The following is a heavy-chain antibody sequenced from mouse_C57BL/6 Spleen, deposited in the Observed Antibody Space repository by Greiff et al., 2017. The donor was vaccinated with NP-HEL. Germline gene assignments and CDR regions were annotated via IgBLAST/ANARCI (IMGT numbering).Heavy chain of an antibody. CDR1: GYAFSSYW. CDR3: ARRGLRGWYFDV. CDR2: IYPGDGDT. D-gene: IGHD3-1*01. Sequence: VQVVESGAELVKPGASVKISCKASGYAFSSYWMNWVKQRPGQGLEWIGQIYPGDGDTNYNGKFKGKATLTDDKSSSTAYMQLSSLTSEDSAVYFYARRGLRGWYFDVWGTGTTVTVSS. V-gene: IGHV1-80*01. J-gene: IGHJ1*03.